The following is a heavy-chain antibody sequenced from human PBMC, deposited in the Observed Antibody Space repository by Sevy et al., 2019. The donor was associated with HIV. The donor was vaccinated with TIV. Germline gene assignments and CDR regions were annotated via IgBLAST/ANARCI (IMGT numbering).Heavy chain of an antibody. V-gene: IGHV3-30-3*01. CDR3: ARETDNSARWLDP. D-gene: IGHD4-4*01. CDR2: ISYDGSNK. J-gene: IGHJ5*02. Sequence: GGSLRLSCAASGFTFSSYAMHWVRQAPGKGLEWVAVISYDGSNKYYADSVKGRFTISRDNSKNTLYLQMDGLTVEDTAVYYCARETDNSARWLDPWGQGTLVTVSS. CDR1: GFTFSSYA.